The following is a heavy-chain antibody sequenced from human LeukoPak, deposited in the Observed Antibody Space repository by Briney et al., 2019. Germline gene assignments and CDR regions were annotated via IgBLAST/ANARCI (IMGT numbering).Heavy chain of an antibody. CDR3: ARGGFAYYYDSSGYYYFDY. CDR1: GFTFSSYG. D-gene: IGHD3-22*01. J-gene: IGHJ4*02. Sequence: GGSLRLSCAASGFTFSSYGMHWVRQAPGKGLEWVAVISYDGSNKYYADSVKGRFTISRDNSKNTLYLQMNSLRAEDTAVYYCARGGFAYYYDSSGYYYFDYWGQGTLVTVSS. CDR2: ISYDGSNK. V-gene: IGHV3-30*03.